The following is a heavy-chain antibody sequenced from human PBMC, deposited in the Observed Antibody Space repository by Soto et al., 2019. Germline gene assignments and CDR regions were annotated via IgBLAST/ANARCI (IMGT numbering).Heavy chain of an antibody. CDR2: IVVGSGNT. D-gene: IGHD3-10*01. V-gene: IGHV1-58*02. Sequence: QMQLVQSGPEVKKPGTSVKVSCKASGFTFTSSAMQWVRQARGQRLEWIGWIVVGSGNTNYAQKFQEKVTITRDMSTSTAYMELSSRRAEDTAVYYCAAVFGSGVGTYYYYYGMDVWGQGTTVTVSS. CDR1: GFTFTSSA. CDR3: AAVFGSGVGTYYYYYGMDV. J-gene: IGHJ6*02.